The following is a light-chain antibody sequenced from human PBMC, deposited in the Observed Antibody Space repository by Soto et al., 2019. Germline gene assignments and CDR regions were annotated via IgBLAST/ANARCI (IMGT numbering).Light chain of an antibody. V-gene: IGLV2-11*01. J-gene: IGLJ1*01. CDR1: SSDIGAYNY. CDR2: DVF. Sequence: QSVLTQPRSVSGSPGQAVTISCTGTSSDIGAYNYVFWYQQYPGKSPKLIIYDVFKRPSGVPARFSASKSGNTASLTITGLQTEDEADYHCSSYTSSSTRLYVFGTGTKLTVL. CDR3: SSYTSSSTRLYV.